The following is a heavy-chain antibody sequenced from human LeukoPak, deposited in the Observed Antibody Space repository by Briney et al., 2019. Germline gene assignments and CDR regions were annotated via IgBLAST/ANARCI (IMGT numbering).Heavy chain of an antibody. CDR2: ISANNGNT. J-gene: IGHJ6*03. D-gene: IGHD3-10*01. Sequence: ASVKVSCKASGYIFTGYYMHWVRQAPGQGPEWMGWISANNGNTNYGQNLQGRVTMTTDTSTSTAYMELRSLRSDDTAVYYCARGSGKNYYYYMDVWGKGTTVTISS. CDR3: ARGSGKNYYYYMDV. CDR1: GYIFTGYY. V-gene: IGHV1-18*04.